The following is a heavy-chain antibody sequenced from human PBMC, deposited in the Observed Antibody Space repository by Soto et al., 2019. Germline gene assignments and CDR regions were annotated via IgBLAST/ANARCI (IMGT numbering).Heavy chain of an antibody. CDR3: ARGFYGSDYYGMDV. D-gene: IGHD3-10*01. CDR2: INHNSGGT. J-gene: IGHJ6*02. CDR1: GYTFTGYY. Sequence: VASVKVSCKASGYTFTGYYIHWVRQAPGQGLEWMAWINHNSGGTKFAQKFQDRISVTRDTSISTAYLELTSLTSDDTAVYYCARGFYGSDYYGMDVWGQGTTVTVSS. V-gene: IGHV1-2*02.